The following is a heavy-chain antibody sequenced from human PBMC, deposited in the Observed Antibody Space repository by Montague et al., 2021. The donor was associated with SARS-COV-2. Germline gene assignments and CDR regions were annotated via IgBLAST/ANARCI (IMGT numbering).Heavy chain of an antibody. D-gene: IGHD3-10*01. V-gene: IGHV2-70*11. Sequence: PALVKPTQTLTLTCTFSGFSLSTSGMCVSWIRQPPGKALEWLARIDWDHDKYYSTSLKTRLTISKDTSNNQVVLTMTSMDPVDTATYYCARIVGVLLWFGESDYGMDVWGQGTTVTVSS. J-gene: IGHJ6*02. CDR1: GFSLSTSGMC. CDR2: IDWDHDK. CDR3: ARIVGVLLWFGESDYGMDV.